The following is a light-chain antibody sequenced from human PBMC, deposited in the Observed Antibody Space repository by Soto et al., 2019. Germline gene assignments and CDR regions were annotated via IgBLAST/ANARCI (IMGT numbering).Light chain of an antibody. CDR1: SSDIGTYNY. J-gene: IGLJ7*01. CDR3: SADTTSSTQVS. V-gene: IGLV2-14*01. Sequence: QSALTQPASVSGSPGQSITISCTGTSSDIGTYNYVSWYQQHPGKVPKLMIYEVSNRPSGVSNRFSGSKSGNTASLAISGLQAEDEADYYCSADTTSSTQVSFGG. CDR2: EVS.